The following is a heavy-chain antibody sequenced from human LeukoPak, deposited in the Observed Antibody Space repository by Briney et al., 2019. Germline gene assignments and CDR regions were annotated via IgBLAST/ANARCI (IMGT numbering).Heavy chain of an antibody. CDR3: RGWLSSYNMDV. J-gene: IGHJ6*03. D-gene: IGHD3-22*01. Sequence: GGSLRLSCAASGFTVSNNEMSWFRQAPGKGLEWVSVTRTDGSADYADSVKGRFTVSRDNSKNTLYLQMSSLRVEDTAVYYCRGWLSSYNMDVWGRGTTVTVSS. CDR2: TRTDGSA. V-gene: IGHV3-53*01. CDR1: GFTVSNNE.